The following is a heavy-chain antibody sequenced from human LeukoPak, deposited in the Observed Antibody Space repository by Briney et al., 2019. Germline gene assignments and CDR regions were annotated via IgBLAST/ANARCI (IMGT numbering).Heavy chain of an antibody. CDR3: AREGYSSLTFDY. D-gene: IGHD6-13*01. CDR1: GFTFSSYA. Sequence: PGGSLRLSCAASGFTFSSYATHWVRQAPGKGLEWVAVISYDGSNKYYADSVKGRFTISRDNSKNTLYLQMNSLRAEDTAVYYCAREGYSSLTFDYWGQGTLVTVSS. V-gene: IGHV3-30-3*01. CDR2: ISYDGSNK. J-gene: IGHJ4*02.